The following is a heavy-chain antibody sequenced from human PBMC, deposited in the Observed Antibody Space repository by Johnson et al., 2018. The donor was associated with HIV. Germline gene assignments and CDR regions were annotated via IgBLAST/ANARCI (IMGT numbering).Heavy chain of an antibody. D-gene: IGHD3-16*01. J-gene: IGHJ3*02. CDR3: ARDKVLGYTFGSPRDGFDI. CDR1: GFTFDDYA. CDR2: ISWNSGGI. Sequence: VQLVESGGGLVQPGRSLRLSCAASGFTFDDYAMHWVRQAPGKGLEWVSGISWNSGGIGYEDSVKGRFTISRDNAKNSLYLQMNSLRAEDTAVYYCARDKVLGYTFGSPRDGFDIWGQGTMVTVSS. V-gene: IGHV3-9*01.